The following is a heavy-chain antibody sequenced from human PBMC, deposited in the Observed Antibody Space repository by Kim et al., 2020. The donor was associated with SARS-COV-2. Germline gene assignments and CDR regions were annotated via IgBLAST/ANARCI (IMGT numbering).Heavy chain of an antibody. D-gene: IGHD3-22*01. CDR2: ISSSSSYI. V-gene: IGHV3-21*01. CDR1: GFTFSSYS. Sequence: GGSLRLSCAASGFTFSSYSMNWVRQAPGKGLEWVSSISSSSSYIYYADSVKGRFTISRDNAKNSLYLQMNSLRAEDTAVYYCARVETYYYDSSGYYYGGYYYYGMYVWGQGTTVTVSS. J-gene: IGHJ6*02. CDR3: ARVETYYYDSSGYYYGGYYYYGMYV.